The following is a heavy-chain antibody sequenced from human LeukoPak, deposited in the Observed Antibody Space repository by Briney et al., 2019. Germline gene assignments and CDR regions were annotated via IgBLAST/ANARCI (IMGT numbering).Heavy chain of an antibody. CDR1: GGXFSSYA. D-gene: IGHD6-19*01. CDR3: ARSQSGYSSGWCDY. V-gene: IGHV1-69*04. Sequence: SVKVSCKASGGXFSSYAISWVRQAPGQGREWMGRIIPILGIANYAQKFQGRVTITADKSTSTAYMELSSLRSEDTAVYYCARSQSGYSSGWCDYWGQGTLVTVSS. CDR2: IIPILGIA. J-gene: IGHJ4*02.